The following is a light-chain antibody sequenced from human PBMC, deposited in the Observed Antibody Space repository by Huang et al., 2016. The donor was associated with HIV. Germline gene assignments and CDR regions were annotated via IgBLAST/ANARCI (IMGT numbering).Light chain of an antibody. V-gene: IGKV3-15*01. CDR2: GGS. CDR1: QSVSTN. Sequence: DIVLAQSPGTLSVSPGERATLSCRASQSVSTNIAWYQQNPGQAPRLLIYGGSTRANGVPARISGSGSGTDFTLTISSLQSEDSAVYYCQQYSNWPPWTFGQGTKVEIK. CDR3: QQYSNWPPWT. J-gene: IGKJ1*01.